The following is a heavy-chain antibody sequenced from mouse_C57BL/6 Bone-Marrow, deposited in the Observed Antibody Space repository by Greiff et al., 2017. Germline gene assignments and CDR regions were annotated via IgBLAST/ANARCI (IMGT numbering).Heavy chain of an antibody. CDR1: GYTFTGYW. CDR3: ARKGPSYYSGGFAY. Sequence: QVQLQQSGAELMKPGASVKLSCTATGYTFTGYWIEWVKQRPGHGLEWIGEILPGSGSTNYNEKFKGKATFTADTSSNTAYMQLSSLTTEDSAIYYCARKGPSYYSGGFAYWGQGTLVTVSA. V-gene: IGHV1-9*01. D-gene: IGHD2-12*01. CDR2: ILPGSGST. J-gene: IGHJ3*01.